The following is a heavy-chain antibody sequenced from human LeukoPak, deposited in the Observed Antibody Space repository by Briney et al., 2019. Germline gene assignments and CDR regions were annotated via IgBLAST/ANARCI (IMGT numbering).Heavy chain of an antibody. CDR2: ISSSATTI. Sequence: PGGSLRLSCAASGFTFSDYYMSWIRQALGKGLEWVSYISSSATTIYYADSVKGRFTISRDNAKNSLYLQMDSLRAEDTAVYYCASLGEQWLVQYLDYWGQGTLVTVSS. V-gene: IGHV3-11*01. CDR3: ASLGEQWLVQYLDY. CDR1: GFTFSDYY. D-gene: IGHD6-19*01. J-gene: IGHJ4*02.